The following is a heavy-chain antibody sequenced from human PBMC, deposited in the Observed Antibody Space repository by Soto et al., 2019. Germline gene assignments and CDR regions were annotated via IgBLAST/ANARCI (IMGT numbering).Heavy chain of an antibody. CDR1: GFTVSSNY. V-gene: IGHV3-53*01. D-gene: IGHD4-17*01. Sequence: GGSLRLSCAASGFTVSSNYMSWVRQAPGKGLEWVSVIYSGGSTYYADSVKGRFTISRDNSKNTLYLQMNSLRAEDTAVYYCARAPPIYYGGIYYFDYWGQGTLVTVSS. CDR3: ARAPPIYYGGIYYFDY. CDR2: IYSGGST. J-gene: IGHJ4*02.